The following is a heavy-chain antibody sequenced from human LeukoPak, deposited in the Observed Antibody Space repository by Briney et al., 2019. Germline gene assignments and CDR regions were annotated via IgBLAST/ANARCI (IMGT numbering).Heavy chain of an antibody. V-gene: IGHV3-49*04. Sequence: GGSLRLSCTASGFTFGDYAMSWVRQAPGKGLEWVGFIRSKVYGGTIEYAASVKGRLIISRDDSKNIAYLQMNSLKTEDTAVYYCVSLGSWNYEDYYYYMDVWGKGTTITVSS. J-gene: IGHJ6*03. CDR3: VSLGSWNYEDYYYYMDV. CDR1: GFTFGDYA. D-gene: IGHD1-7*01. CDR2: IRSKVYGGTI.